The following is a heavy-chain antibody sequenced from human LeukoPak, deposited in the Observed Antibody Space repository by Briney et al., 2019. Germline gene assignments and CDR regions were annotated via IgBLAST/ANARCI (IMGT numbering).Heavy chain of an antibody. V-gene: IGHV4-34*01. D-gene: IGHD6-13*01. Sequence: SETLSLTCAVYGGSFSGYYWSWIRQPPGKGLEWIGEINHSGSTNYNPSFKSRVTISVDTSKNQFSLKLSSVTAADTAVYYCARQAYAAATDYWGQGTLVTVSS. J-gene: IGHJ4*02. CDR2: INHSGST. CDR3: ARQAYAAATDY. CDR1: GGSFSGYY.